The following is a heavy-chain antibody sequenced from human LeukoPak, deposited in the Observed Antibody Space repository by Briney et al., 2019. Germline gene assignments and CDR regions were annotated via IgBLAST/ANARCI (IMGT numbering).Heavy chain of an antibody. CDR1: GYTFSSYG. CDR3: AREAHITIFGVVIRVPKEVNYYMDV. CDR2: IWYDGSNK. Sequence: PGRSLRLSCAASGYTFSSYGMHWVRQAPGKGLEWVAVIWYDGSNKYYADSVKGRFTISRDNSKNTLYPQMNSLRAEDTAVYYCAREAHITIFGVVIRVPKEVNYYMDVWGKGTTVTDSS. D-gene: IGHD3-3*01. J-gene: IGHJ6*03. V-gene: IGHV3-30*19.